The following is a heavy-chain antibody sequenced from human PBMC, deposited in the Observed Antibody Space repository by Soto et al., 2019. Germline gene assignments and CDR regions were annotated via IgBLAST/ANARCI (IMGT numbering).Heavy chain of an antibody. CDR1: GFPVSDYY. V-gene: IGHV3-11*01. J-gene: IGHJ3*02. CDR3: ARGSRTEPDFDI. Sequence: GGSLRLSCAASGFPVSDYYMSWIRPSPGKGLEWVSYISISGSTMYYADSVKGRFTISRDNAKNSVYLQMNSLRAEDTAVYYCARGSRTEPDFDIWGQGT. CDR2: ISISGSTM.